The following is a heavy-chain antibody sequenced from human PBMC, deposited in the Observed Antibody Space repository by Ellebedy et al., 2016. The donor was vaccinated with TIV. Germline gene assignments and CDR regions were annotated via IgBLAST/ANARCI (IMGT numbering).Heavy chain of an antibody. J-gene: IGHJ4*02. CDR2: ISYDGSEK. D-gene: IGHD3-22*01. Sequence: PGGSLRLSCTVSGFTFSSYAIHWVRLAPGKGLEWVTLISYDGSEKYNADSVKGRFTISRDNSKNTVYLQMNSLRAEDTAVYYCATSAVGHSRGYYFDYWGQGTLVTVSA. CDR3: ATSAVGHSRGYYFDY. V-gene: IGHV3-30-3*01. CDR1: GFTFSSYA.